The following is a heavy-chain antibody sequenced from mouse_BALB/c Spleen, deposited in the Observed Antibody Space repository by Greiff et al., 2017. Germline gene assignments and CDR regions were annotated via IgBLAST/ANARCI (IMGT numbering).Heavy chain of an antibody. D-gene: IGHD4-1*01. V-gene: IGHV5-6-3*01. CDR1: GFTFSSYG. Sequence: EVQVVESGGGLVQPGGSLKLSCAASGFTFSSYGMSWVRQTPDKRLELVATINSNGGSTYYPDSVKGRFTISRDNAKNTLYLQMSSLKSEDTAMYYCARELGLSWFAYWGQGTLVTVSA. CDR3: ARELGLSWFAY. J-gene: IGHJ3*01. CDR2: INSNGGST.